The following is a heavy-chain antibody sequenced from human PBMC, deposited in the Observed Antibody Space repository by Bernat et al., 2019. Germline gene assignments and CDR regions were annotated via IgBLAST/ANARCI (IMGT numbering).Heavy chain of an antibody. CDR1: GFTFSTYA. CDR2: MSYDGSNK. J-gene: IGHJ6*03. Sequence: QVQLVESGGGVVQPGRSLRLSCAASGFTFSTYAMHWVRQAPGKGLEWVAVMSYDGSNKYYADSVEGRFTISRDNSENTLYLQMNSLGGEDTAIYYCARDDQYRSSYYYYYMDVRGKGTTVTVSS. D-gene: IGHD6-6*01. V-gene: IGHV3-30*01. CDR3: ARDDQYRSSYYYYYMDV.